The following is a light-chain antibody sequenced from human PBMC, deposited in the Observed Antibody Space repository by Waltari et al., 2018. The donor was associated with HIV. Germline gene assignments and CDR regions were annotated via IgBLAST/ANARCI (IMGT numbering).Light chain of an antibody. CDR2: GVF. CDR3: CSYAGTYTYV. Sequence: QSALTQPRSVSGSPGQSVTISCPGPARDIGYFAYFSCYQQYPGKAPKVIIYGVFQRPSGVPDRFTASKSGITASLTISGLQDEDEADYYCCSYAGTYTYVFGSGTTVTVL. J-gene: IGLJ1*01. CDR1: ARDIGYFAY. V-gene: IGLV2-11*01.